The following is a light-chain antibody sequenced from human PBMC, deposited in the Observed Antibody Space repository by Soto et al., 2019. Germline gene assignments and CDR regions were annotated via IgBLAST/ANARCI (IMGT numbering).Light chain of an antibody. V-gene: IGKV3-11*01. CDR2: DAS. Sequence: EIVLTQSPSTLSVSPGERATLSCRASRSVSTYLAWYQQKPGQAPRLLIHDASNRATGIPARFSGSGSGTDFTLTITSLEPEDFAVYYCQQRSDWSSITFGQGTRLE. CDR3: QQRSDWSSIT. J-gene: IGKJ5*01. CDR1: RSVSTY.